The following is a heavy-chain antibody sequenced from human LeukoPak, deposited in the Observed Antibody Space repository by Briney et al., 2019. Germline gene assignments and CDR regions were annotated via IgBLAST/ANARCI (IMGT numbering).Heavy chain of an antibody. V-gene: IGHV4-59*01. J-gene: IGHJ6*03. Sequence: SETLSLTCSVSDDSITMYYWTWIRPPPGKGLEWIGYVDHTGSTNFNPSLNGRVSISRDTTKNLFSLRLRSVTAANTAVYFCARGRVSSSTWYSTYYYYFYMDVWGKGTTVTVSS. CDR1: DDSITMYY. CDR2: VDHTGST. CDR3: ARGRVSSSTWYSTYYYYFYMDV. D-gene: IGHD1-1*01.